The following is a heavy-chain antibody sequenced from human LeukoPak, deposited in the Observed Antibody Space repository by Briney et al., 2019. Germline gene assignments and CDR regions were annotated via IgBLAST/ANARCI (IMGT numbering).Heavy chain of an antibody. D-gene: IGHD3-10*01. Sequence: GGSLRLSCAASTFTFSDYQMTWIRQAPGQGPEWVSHISGSGSTKYYADSVKGRFTISRDNAKNSLYLQMNSLRAEDTAVYYCARTRGSDSYYDYWGQGTLVTISS. CDR2: ISGSGSTK. V-gene: IGHV3-11*01. CDR3: ARTRGSDSYYDY. J-gene: IGHJ4*02. CDR1: TFTFSDYQ.